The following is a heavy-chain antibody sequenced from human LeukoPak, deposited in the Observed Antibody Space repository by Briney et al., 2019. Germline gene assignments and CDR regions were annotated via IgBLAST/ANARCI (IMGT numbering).Heavy chain of an antibody. Sequence: GASVEVSCKASGYTFTSYGISWVRQAPGQGLEWMGWISAYNGNTNYAQKLQGRVTMTTDTSTSTAYMELRSLRSDDTAVYYCARVVAAAGIYYYGMDVWGQGTTVTVSS. CDR1: GYTFTSYG. J-gene: IGHJ6*02. D-gene: IGHD6-13*01. CDR3: ARVVAAAGIYYYGMDV. CDR2: ISAYNGNT. V-gene: IGHV1-18*01.